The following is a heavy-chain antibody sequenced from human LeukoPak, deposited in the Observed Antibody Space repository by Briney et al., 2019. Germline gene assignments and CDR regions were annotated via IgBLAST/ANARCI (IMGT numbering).Heavy chain of an antibody. Sequence: GESLKISCKCSGYSFTSYWIGWVRQMPGKGLEWMGIIYPGDSDTRYSPSFQGQVTISADKSISTAYLQWSSLKASDTAMYYCARSITIFGVVIMAWFDPWGQGTLVTVSS. J-gene: IGHJ5*02. V-gene: IGHV5-51*01. D-gene: IGHD3-3*01. CDR2: IYPGDSDT. CDR3: ARSITIFGVVIMAWFDP. CDR1: GYSFTSYW.